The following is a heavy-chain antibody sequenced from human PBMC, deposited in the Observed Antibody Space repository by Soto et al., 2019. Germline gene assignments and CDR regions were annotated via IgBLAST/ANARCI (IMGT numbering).Heavy chain of an antibody. D-gene: IGHD6-19*01. CDR3: AGAGTDYYYGMDV. CDR1: GGSFSGYY. V-gene: IGHV4-34*01. J-gene: IGHJ6*02. Sequence: SETLSLTCAVYGGSFSGYYWSWIRQPPGKGLEWIGEINHSESTNYNPSLKSRVTISVDTSKNQFSLKLSSVTAADTAVYYCAGAGTDYYYGMDVWGQGTTVTVSS. CDR2: INHSEST.